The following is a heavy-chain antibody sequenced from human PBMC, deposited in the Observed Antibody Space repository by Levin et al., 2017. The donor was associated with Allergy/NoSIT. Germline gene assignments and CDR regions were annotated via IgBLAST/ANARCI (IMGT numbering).Heavy chain of an antibody. CDR1: GGSFSGYY. D-gene: IGHD1-26*01. V-gene: IGHV4-34*01. Sequence: SETLSLTCAVYGGSFSGYYWSWIRQPPGKGLEWIGEINHSGSTNYNPSLKSRVTISVDTSKNQFSLKLSSVTAADTAVYYCASWEEGRVYWGQGTLVTVSS. J-gene: IGHJ4*02. CDR3: ASWEEGRVY. CDR2: INHSGST.